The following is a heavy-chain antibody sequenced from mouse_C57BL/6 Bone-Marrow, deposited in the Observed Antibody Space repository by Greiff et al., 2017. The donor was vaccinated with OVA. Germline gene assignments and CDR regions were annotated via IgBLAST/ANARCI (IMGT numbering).Heavy chain of an antibody. CDR1: GYSFTGYY. CDR3: ARGGTSPFSY. CDR2: INPSTGGT. J-gene: IGHJ3*01. Sequence: VQLQQSGPELVKPGASVKISCKASGYSFTGYYMNWVKQSPETSLEWIGEINPSTGGTTYNQKFKAKATLTVDKASSTAYMQPKSLTSEDSAVYYCARGGTSPFSYWGQGTLVTVSS. V-gene: IGHV1-42*01. D-gene: IGHD4-1*01.